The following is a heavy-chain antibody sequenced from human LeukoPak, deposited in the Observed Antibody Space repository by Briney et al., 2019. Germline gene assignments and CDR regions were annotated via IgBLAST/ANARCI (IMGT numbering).Heavy chain of an antibody. Sequence: ASVKVSCKASGYTFTSYDINWVRQATGQGLEWMGWMNPNSGNTGYAQKFQGRVTMTRNTSISTAYMELSSLRSEDTAVYYCARGGTYCSGGSCYQHWFDPWGQGTLVTVSS. D-gene: IGHD2-15*01. CDR3: ARGGTYCSGGSCYQHWFDP. J-gene: IGHJ5*02. V-gene: IGHV1-8*01. CDR2: MNPNSGNT. CDR1: GYTFTSYD.